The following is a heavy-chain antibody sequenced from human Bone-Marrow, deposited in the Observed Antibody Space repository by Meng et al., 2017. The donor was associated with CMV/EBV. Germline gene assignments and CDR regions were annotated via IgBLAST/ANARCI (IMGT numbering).Heavy chain of an antibody. V-gene: IGHV3-23*01. Sequence: SGFTFSRYAMSWVRQDPGKGLEWVSGTSASGDIKSYADSVRGRLTMSRDNSKNTLFLQMNSLRAEDTAVYYCAKGGSAAVWSNWFDSWGQGTLVTVSS. CDR3: AKGGSAAVWSNWFDS. J-gene: IGHJ5*01. D-gene: IGHD6-13*01. CDR1: GFTFSRYA. CDR2: TSASGDIK.